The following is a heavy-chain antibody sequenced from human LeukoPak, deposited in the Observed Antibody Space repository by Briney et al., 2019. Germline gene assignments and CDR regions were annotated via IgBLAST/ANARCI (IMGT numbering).Heavy chain of an antibody. J-gene: IGHJ4*02. Sequence: AGGSLRLSCAASGFTFSDYYMSWIRQAPGKGLEWVSYISSSGNSISYADSVKGRFTISRDNAKNSLDLQMNSLRAEDTAVYYCTRDQVSVAGTGIDYWGQGTLVTVSS. CDR1: GFTFSDYY. CDR2: ISSSGNSI. CDR3: TRDQVSVAGTGIDY. D-gene: IGHD6-19*01. V-gene: IGHV3-11*04.